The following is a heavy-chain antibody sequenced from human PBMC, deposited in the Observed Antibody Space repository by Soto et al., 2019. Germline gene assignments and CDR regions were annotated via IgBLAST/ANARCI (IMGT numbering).Heavy chain of an antibody. J-gene: IGHJ4*02. Sequence: EVQLLESGGDLVQPGGSLRLSCVASGFTFTTFAMSWVRQAPGKGLEWVSAVTGIGSSTYSADSVKGRFTISRDNSKSTLYLQMNSLTAEDTALYYCAKPRSSWGVTGAFDYWGQGTLVTVSS. D-gene: IGHD2-21*02. V-gene: IGHV3-23*01. CDR2: VTGIGSST. CDR1: GFTFTTFA. CDR3: AKPRSSWGVTGAFDY.